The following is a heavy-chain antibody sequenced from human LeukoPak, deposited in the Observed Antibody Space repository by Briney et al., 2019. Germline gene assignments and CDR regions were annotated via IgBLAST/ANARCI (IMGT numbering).Heavy chain of an antibody. CDR3: AKARRWFGEFDY. Sequence: GGSLRLSCAASGFTFTTYAMSWVRQAPGKGLEWVSAISGRGGSTYYADSVKGRFTISRDNSKNTLYLQMNSLRAEDTAVYYCAKARRWFGEFDYWGQGTLVTVSS. J-gene: IGHJ4*02. CDR2: ISGRGGST. D-gene: IGHD3-10*01. CDR1: GFTFTTYA. V-gene: IGHV3-23*01.